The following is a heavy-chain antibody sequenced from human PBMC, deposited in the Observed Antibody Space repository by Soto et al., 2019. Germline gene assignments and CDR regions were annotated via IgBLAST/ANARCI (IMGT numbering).Heavy chain of an antibody. D-gene: IGHD3-10*01. J-gene: IGHJ4*02. Sequence: QVQLEQSGAEVKKPGSSVKVSCKASGGIFSTYAISWLRQAPGQGLEWMGGIIPLFGTPNYAQRFQGRVTITADESTSTAYMELSRLRSEDTAVYYCARDRDDYGSGNYYNRTDFWGQGTLVTVSS. CDR2: IIPLFGTP. V-gene: IGHV1-69*01. CDR1: GGIFSTYA. CDR3: ARDRDDYGSGNYYNRTDF.